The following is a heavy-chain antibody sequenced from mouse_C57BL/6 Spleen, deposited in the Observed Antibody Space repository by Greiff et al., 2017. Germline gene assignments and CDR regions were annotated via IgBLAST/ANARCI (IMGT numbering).Heavy chain of an antibody. D-gene: IGHD1-1*01. J-gene: IGHJ4*01. Sequence: QVQLKESGAELVKPGASVKISCKASGYAFSSYWMNWVKQRPGKGLEWIGQIYPGDGDTNYNGKFKGKATLTADKSSSTAYMQLSSLTSEDSAVYFCAIYGSSGDYYAMDYWGQGTSVTVSS. V-gene: IGHV1-80*01. CDR1: GYAFSSYW. CDR3: AIYGSSGDYYAMDY. CDR2: IYPGDGDT.